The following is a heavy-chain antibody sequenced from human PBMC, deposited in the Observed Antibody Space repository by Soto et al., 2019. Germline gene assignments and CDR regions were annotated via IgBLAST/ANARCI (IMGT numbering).Heavy chain of an antibody. D-gene: IGHD6-19*01. J-gene: IGHJ5*02. V-gene: IGHV1-58*01. CDR1: GFTFTSSA. CDR2: IVVGSGNT. CDR3: ARDSVEAGNWFDP. Sequence: ASVKVSCKASGFTFTSSAVQWVRQARGQRLEWIRWIVVGSGNTNYAQKLQGRVTMTTDTSTSTAYMELRSLRSDDTAVYYCARDSVEAGNWFDPWGQGTLVTVSS.